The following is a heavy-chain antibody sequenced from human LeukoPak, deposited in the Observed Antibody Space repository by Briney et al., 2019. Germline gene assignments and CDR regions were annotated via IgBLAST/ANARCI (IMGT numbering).Heavy chain of an antibody. CDR3: ARGMSSGYDFDY. Sequence: PGGSLRLSCAASGFTFSSYAMSWVRQAPGKGLEWVSAISGSGGSTYYADSVKGRFTISRDNSKNTLYLQMNSLRAEDTAVYYCARGMSSGYDFDYWGQGTLVTVSS. CDR2: ISGSGGST. CDR1: GFTFSSYA. V-gene: IGHV3-23*01. D-gene: IGHD5-12*01. J-gene: IGHJ4*02.